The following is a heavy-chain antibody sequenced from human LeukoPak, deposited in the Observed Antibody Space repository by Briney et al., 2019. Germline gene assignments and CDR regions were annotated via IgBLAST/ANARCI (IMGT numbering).Heavy chain of an antibody. J-gene: IGHJ4*02. Sequence: GASVKVSCKAPGYTFTKYYIHWVRQAPGQGLEWMGGIIPIFGTANYAQKFQGRVTITADESTSTAYMELSSLRSEDTAVYYCAREGYGYSSSPCDYWGQGTLVTVSS. D-gene: IGHD6-13*01. CDR2: IIPIFGTA. V-gene: IGHV1-69*13. CDR3: AREGYGYSSSPCDY. CDR1: GYTFTKYY.